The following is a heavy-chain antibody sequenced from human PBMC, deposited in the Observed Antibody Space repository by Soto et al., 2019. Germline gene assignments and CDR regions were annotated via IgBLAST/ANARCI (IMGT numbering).Heavy chain of an antibody. J-gene: IGHJ6*02. CDR2: INAGNGNT. CDR1: GYTFTSYA. CDR3: AFAEVELRFAYYYYGMDV. V-gene: IGHV1-3*01. Sequence: GASVKVSCKASGYTFTSYAMHWVRQAPGQRLEWMGWINAGNGNTKYSQKFQGRVTITRDTSASTAYMELSSLRSEDTAVYYFAFAEVELRFAYYYYGMDVWGQGATVTVSS. D-gene: IGHD1-7*01.